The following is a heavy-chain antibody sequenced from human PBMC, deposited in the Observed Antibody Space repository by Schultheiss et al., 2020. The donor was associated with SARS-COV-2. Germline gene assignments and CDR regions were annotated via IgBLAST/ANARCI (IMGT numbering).Heavy chain of an antibody. CDR3: ARDQYYYDSSGYRHYYGDGPGVY. D-gene: IGHD3-22*01. Sequence: GGSLRLSCAASGFTFSDYAMHWVRQAPGKGLEWVAVISYDGSNKYYADSVKGRFTISRDNSKNTLYLQMNSLRAEDTAVYYCARDQYYYDSSGYRHYYGDGPGVYWGQGTLVTVSS. V-gene: IGHV3-30*04. J-gene: IGHJ4*02. CDR2: ISYDGSNK. CDR1: GFTFSDYA.